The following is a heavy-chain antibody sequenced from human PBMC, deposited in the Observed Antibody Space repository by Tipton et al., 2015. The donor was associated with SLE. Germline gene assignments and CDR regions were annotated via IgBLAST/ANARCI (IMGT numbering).Heavy chain of an antibody. CDR3: ARDITSSGVSDR. V-gene: IGHV4-39*07. Sequence: TLSLTCTVSGGSISSSNYYWGWIRQPPGKGLEWIASIYYTGSTYYNPSLNSRVTISIDTSKNQFSLKLTSVTAADTAVYYCARDITSSGVSDRWGQGTLVTVSS. J-gene: IGHJ5*02. CDR2: IYYTGST. CDR1: GGSISSSNYY. D-gene: IGHD6-19*01.